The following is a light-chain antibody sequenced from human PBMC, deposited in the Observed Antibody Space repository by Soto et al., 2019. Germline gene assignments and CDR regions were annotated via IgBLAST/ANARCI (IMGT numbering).Light chain of an antibody. CDR3: QQYDKLPPFT. CDR2: DAS. J-gene: IGKJ3*01. CDR1: QDISNY. V-gene: IGKV1-33*01. Sequence: DIQMTQSPSSLSASVGDRVTITCQASQDISNYLNWYQQKPGKDPKLLIYDASKLETGVPSRFSGSGSGTAFTFTIISLQPEDSATYYCQQYDKLPPFTFGPGTKVDIK.